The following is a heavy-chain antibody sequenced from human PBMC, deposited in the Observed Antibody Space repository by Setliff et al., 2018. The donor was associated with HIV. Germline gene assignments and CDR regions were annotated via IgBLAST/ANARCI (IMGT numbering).Heavy chain of an antibody. CDR3: ARGGGTGSFDY. V-gene: IGHV4-61*02. CDR1: GGSISSGSYY. J-gene: IGHJ4*02. Sequence: KSSETLSLTCTVSGGSISSGSYYWSWIRQPAGKGLEWIGRIHTSGNTNYNPSLKSRVTISVDTSKNQFSLKLSSVTAADTAVYYCARGGGTGSFDYWGQGTLVTVSS. CDR2: IHTSGNT. D-gene: IGHD3-16*01.